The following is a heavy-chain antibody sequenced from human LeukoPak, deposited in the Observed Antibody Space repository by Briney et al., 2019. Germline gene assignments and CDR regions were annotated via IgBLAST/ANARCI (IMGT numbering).Heavy chain of an antibody. V-gene: IGHV3-9*01. CDR3: AKGAAGFYYFDY. CDR2: ISWNSGSI. CDR1: GFTFDDYA. J-gene: IGHJ4*02. D-gene: IGHD6-13*01. Sequence: GGSLRLSCAASGFTFDDYAMHWVRHAPGKGLEWVSGISWNSGSIGYADSVKGRFTTSRDNAKNSLYLQMNSLRAEDTALYYCAKGAAGFYYFDYWGQGTLVTVSS.